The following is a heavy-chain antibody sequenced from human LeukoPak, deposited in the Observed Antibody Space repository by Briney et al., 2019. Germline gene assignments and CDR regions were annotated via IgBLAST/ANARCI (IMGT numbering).Heavy chain of an antibody. Sequence: PSETLSLTCAVYGGSFSGYYWSWIRQPPGRGLEWIGEINHSGSTNYNPSLKSRVTISVDTSKNQFSLKLSSATAADTAVYYCARGRLRFLEWPNQSGMDVWGQGTTVTVSS. V-gene: IGHV4-34*01. CDR2: INHSGST. J-gene: IGHJ6*02. CDR1: GGSFSGYY. D-gene: IGHD3-3*01. CDR3: ARGRLRFLEWPNQSGMDV.